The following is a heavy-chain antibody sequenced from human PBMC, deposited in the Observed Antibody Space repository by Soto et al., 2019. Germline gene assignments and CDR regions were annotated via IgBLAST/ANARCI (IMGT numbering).Heavy chain of an antibody. V-gene: IGHV3-15*07. CDR2: IKSKTDGGTT. CDR3: TTDQFYYDSSGYYYFDY. J-gene: IGHJ4*02. CDR1: GFTFSNAW. Sequence: PWGSLRLSCAASGFTFSNAWMNWVRQAPGKGLEWVGRIKSKTDGGTTDYAAPVKGRFTISRDDSKSTLYLQMNSLKTEDTAVYYCTTDQFYYDSSGYYYFDYWGQGTLVTVSS. D-gene: IGHD3-22*01.